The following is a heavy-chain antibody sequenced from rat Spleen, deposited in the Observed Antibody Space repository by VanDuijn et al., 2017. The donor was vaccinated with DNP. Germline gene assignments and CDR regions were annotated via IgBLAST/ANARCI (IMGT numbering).Heavy chain of an antibody. CDR3: STGGTEFNH. CDR2: ISDEGSTT. J-gene: IGHJ2*01. CDR1: GFTFSDFY. D-gene: IGHD1-11*01. Sequence: EVQLVESGGGLMQPGRSLKLSCAVSGFTFSDFYMAWVRQAPKKGLEWVASISDEGSTTFYGDSGKGRCTISRDNAKSNLYLQMDSLRSEDTATYYCSTGGTEFNHWGQGVMVTVSS. V-gene: IGHV5-22*01.